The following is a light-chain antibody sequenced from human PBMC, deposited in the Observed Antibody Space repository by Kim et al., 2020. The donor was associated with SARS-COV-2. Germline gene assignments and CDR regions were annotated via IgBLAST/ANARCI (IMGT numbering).Light chain of an antibody. J-gene: IGLJ1*01. CDR1: KLGDKY. CDR3: QAWDNGSYV. V-gene: IGLV3-1*01. Sequence: VSPGQTASITCSGDKLGDKYVSWYQQKPGQSPVLLIYQYNTRPSGIPERFSGSNSESSATLTISGTQAMDEADYYCQAWDNGSYVFGTGTKVTVL. CDR2: QYN.